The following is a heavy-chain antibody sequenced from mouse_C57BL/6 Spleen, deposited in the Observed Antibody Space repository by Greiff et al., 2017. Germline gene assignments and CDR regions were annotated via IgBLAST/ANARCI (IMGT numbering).Heavy chain of an antibody. Sequence: QVQLQQPGAELVMPGASVKLSCKASGYTFTSYWMHWVKQRPGQGLEWIGEIDPSDSYTNYNQKFKGKSTLTVDKSSSTAYMQLSSLTSEDSAVYYCARRGGYLWYFDVWGTGTTVTVSS. CDR2: IDPSDSYT. CDR3: ARRGGYLWYFDV. D-gene: IGHD2-2*01. J-gene: IGHJ1*03. V-gene: IGHV1-69*01. CDR1: GYTFTSYW.